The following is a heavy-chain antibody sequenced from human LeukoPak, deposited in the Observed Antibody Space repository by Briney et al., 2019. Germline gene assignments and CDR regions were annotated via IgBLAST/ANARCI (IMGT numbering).Heavy chain of an antibody. CDR1: GYTFTNYG. CDR3: ARDTSPGYGDPPAWFDP. CDR2: ISAYHGNT. D-gene: IGHD4-17*01. J-gene: IGHJ5*02. Sequence: ASVKVSCKASGYTFTNYGISWVRQAPGQGLEWMGWISAYHGNTNYAQKLQGRVTMTTDTSMSTVYMELRSLRSDDMAVYYCARDTSPGYGDPPAWFDPWGQGTLVTVSS. V-gene: IGHV1-18*03.